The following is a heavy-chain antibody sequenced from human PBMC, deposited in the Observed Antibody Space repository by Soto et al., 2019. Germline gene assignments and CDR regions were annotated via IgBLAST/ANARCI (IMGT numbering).Heavy chain of an antibody. J-gene: IGHJ2*01. CDR2: ISGSGGST. CDR3: AKDREEVFYWYFDL. V-gene: IGHV3-23*01. D-gene: IGHD1-20*01. CDR1: GFTFSNYA. Sequence: VQMLESGGGLVQPGGSLRLSCAASGFTFSNYAMNWVRQAPGKGLEWVSAISGSGGSTYYADSVKGRFTISRDNSKNTLYLKMNGLRDEDTAEYYCAKDREEVFYWYFDLWGRGTQVTVSA.